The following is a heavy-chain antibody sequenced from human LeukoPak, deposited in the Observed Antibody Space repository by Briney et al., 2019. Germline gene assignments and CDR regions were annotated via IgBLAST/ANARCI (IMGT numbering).Heavy chain of an antibody. V-gene: IGHV1-18*04. Sequence: ASVKVSCKASGYTFTSYGIGWVRQAPGQGLEWMGWISAYNGNTNYAQKLQGRVTMTTDTSTSTAYMELRSLRSDDTAVYYCARDGYCSGGSCYQTGYYYFDYWGQGTLVTVSS. D-gene: IGHD2-15*01. CDR1: GYTFTSYG. J-gene: IGHJ4*02. CDR2: ISAYNGNT. CDR3: ARDGYCSGGSCYQTGYYYFDY.